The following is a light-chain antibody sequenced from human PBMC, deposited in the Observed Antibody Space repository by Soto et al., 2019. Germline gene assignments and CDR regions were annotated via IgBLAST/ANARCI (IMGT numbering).Light chain of an antibody. J-gene: IGKJ4*01. Sequence: EVVLTHSPATLSVSPPDSVPVXGRASQGIGDTLAWYQHKPGQTPRLLIYDTSTRATGVPARFSGSRSGPEFTLTINSLQSEDFAIYYCQPYNNWPLTFGGGTKVDIK. CDR2: DTS. CDR3: QPYNNWPLT. CDR1: QGIGDT. V-gene: IGKV3-15*01.